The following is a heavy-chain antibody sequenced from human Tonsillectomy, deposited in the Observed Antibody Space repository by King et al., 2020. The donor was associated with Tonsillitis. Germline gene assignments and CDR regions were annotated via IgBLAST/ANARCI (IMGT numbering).Heavy chain of an antibody. D-gene: IGHD6-19*01. CDR2: IKQDGSEK. Sequence: QLVQSGGGLVQPGGSLRLSCAASGFTFSSYWMSWVRQAPGKGLEWVANIKQDGSEKYYVDSVKGRFTISTDNAKNSLYLQMNSLIAEDTAAYYCAGIVQWLVRGWGWHFDLWGRGTLVTVSS. J-gene: IGHJ2*01. CDR3: AGIVQWLVRGWGWHFDL. CDR1: GFTFSSYW. V-gene: IGHV3-7*01.